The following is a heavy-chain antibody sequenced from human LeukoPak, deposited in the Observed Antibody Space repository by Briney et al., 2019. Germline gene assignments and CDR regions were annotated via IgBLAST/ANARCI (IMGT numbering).Heavy chain of an antibody. Sequence: PSETLSLTCTVSGGSISSSSYYWSWIRQPPGKGLEWIGYIYYSGSTNYNPSLKSRVTISVDTSKNQFSLKLSSVTAADTAVYYCARERFASIDYWGQGTLVTVSS. D-gene: IGHD3-3*01. CDR3: ARERFASIDY. J-gene: IGHJ4*02. CDR2: IYYSGST. V-gene: IGHV4-61*01. CDR1: GGSISSSSYY.